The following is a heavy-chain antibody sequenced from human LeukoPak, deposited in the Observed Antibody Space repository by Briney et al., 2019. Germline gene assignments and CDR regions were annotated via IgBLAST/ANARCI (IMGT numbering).Heavy chain of an antibody. D-gene: IGHD3-10*01. Sequence: PGGSLRLSCAASGFTFSNYAMNWVRQAPGNGLEWVSRISGSGGSTYYADSVRGRFTISRDNSKNTLYLQMNSLRAEDTAVYYCAKGPTRNYYGSGSQFDYWGQGTLVTVSS. J-gene: IGHJ4*02. CDR1: GFTFSNYA. V-gene: IGHV3-23*01. CDR3: AKGPTRNYYGSGSQFDY. CDR2: ISGSGGST.